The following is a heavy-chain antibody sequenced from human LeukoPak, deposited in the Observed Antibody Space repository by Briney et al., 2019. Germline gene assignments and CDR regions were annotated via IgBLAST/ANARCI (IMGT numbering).Heavy chain of an antibody. J-gene: IGHJ5*02. CDR1: GFTFSDYY. Sequence: TGGSLRLSCAASGFTFSDYYMTWIRQAPGKGLEWVSYISSGSHSTNYLDSVKGRFTISRDNAKNSLYLQMSSLRAEDTAVYYCVKGSLYRYALDPWAREPWSPSPQ. CDR3: VKGSLYRYALDP. V-gene: IGHV3-11*03. CDR2: ISSGSHST. D-gene: IGHD3-16*02.